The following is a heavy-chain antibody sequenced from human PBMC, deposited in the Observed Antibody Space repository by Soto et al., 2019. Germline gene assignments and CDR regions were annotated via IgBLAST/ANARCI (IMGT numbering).Heavy chain of an antibody. CDR3: AKDPDSTVTMYYFDY. D-gene: IGHD4-4*01. CDR2: ISWNSGSI. V-gene: IGHV3-9*01. CDR1: GFTFDDYA. J-gene: IGHJ4*02. Sequence: GGSLRLSCAASGFTFDDYAMHWVRQAPGKGLEWVSGISWNSGSIGYADSVKGRFTISRDNAKNSLYLQMNSLRAEDTALYYCAKDPDSTVTMYYFDYWGQGTLVTVSS.